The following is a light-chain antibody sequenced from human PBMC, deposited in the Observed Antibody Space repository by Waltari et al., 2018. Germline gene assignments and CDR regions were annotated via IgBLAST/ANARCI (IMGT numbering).Light chain of an antibody. CDR1: RSNIGAGYA. Sequence: QSVLTQPPSVSGAPGPRVTISCTGSRSNIGAGYAVPWYRQIPGTAPKLLIYANNNRPSGVPDRFSGSKSGTSASLAITGLQAEDEADYYCQSYDTSLRGVLFGGGTKLTVL. V-gene: IGLV1-40*01. CDR3: QSYDTSLRGVL. CDR2: ANN. J-gene: IGLJ2*01.